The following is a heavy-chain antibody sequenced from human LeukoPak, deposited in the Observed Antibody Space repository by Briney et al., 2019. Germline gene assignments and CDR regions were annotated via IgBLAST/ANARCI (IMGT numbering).Heavy chain of an antibody. Sequence: QPGGSLRLSCAASGFTFSSFWMGWVRQAPGKGLEWVSGISWNSGSIGYADSVKGRFTISRDNAKNSLYLQMNSLRAEDTALYYCMGMYVYYGMDVWGQGTTVTVSS. V-gene: IGHV3-9*01. D-gene: IGHD2-8*01. J-gene: IGHJ6*02. CDR3: MGMYVYYGMDV. CDR1: GFTFSSFW. CDR2: ISWNSGSI.